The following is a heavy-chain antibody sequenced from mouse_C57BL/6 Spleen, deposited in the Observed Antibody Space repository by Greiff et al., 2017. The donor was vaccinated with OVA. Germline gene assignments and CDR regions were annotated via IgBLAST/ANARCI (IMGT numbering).Heavy chain of an antibody. Sequence: VQLQESGPGLVQPSQSLSITCTVSGFSLTSYGVHWVRQSPGKGLEWLGVIWSGGSTDYNAAFIYRLSISKDNSKSQVFFKMNSLQADDTAIYYCARDESSVVTYWYFDVWGTGTTVTVSS. D-gene: IGHD2-3*01. V-gene: IGHV2-2*01. CDR1: GFSLTSYG. CDR3: ARDESSVVTYWYFDV. CDR2: IWSGGST. J-gene: IGHJ1*03.